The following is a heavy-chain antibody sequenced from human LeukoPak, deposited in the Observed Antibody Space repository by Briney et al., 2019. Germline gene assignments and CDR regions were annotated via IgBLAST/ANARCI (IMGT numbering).Heavy chain of an antibody. V-gene: IGHV1-69*04. CDR3: ARAPPYSSGWVEGVY. CDR2: IIPILGIA. J-gene: IGHJ4*02. D-gene: IGHD6-19*01. Sequence: ASVKVSCKASGGTFSSYAISWVRQAPGQGLEWMGRIIPILGIANYAQKFQGRVTITADKSTSTAYMELSSLRSEDTAVYYCARAPPYSSGWVEGVYWGQGTLVTVSS. CDR1: GGTFSSYA.